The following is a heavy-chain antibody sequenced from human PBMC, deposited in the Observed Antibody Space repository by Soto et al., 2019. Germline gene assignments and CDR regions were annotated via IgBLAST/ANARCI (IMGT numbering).Heavy chain of an antibody. J-gene: IGHJ6*03. CDR1: GGSFSGYY. CDR3: AISKPGVVYYYYMDV. V-gene: IGHV4-34*01. CDR2: INHSGST. Sequence: PSETLSLTCAVYGGSFSGYYWSWIRQPPGKGLEWIGEINHSGSTNYNPSLKSRVTISVDTSKNQFSLKLSSVTAADTAVYYCAISKPGVVYYYYMDVWGKGTTVTVSS. D-gene: IGHD2-2*01.